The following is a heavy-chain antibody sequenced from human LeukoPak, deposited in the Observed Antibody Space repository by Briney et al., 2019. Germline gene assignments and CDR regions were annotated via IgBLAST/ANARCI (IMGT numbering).Heavy chain of an antibody. Sequence: GGSLRLSCAASGFTFSSYAMHWARQAPGKGLEWVAVISHDGSNKYYADSVKGRFTISRDNSKNTLYLQMNSLRAEDTAVYYCASGWIRSSEAFDIWGQGTMVTVSS. J-gene: IGHJ3*02. CDR1: GFTFSSYA. D-gene: IGHD5-18*01. V-gene: IGHV3-30*04. CDR3: ASGWIRSSEAFDI. CDR2: ISHDGSNK.